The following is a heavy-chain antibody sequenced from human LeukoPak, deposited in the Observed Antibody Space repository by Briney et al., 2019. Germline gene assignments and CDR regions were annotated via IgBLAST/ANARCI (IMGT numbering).Heavy chain of an antibody. CDR1: GFTFSSYW. Sequence: GGSLRLSCAASGFTFSSYWMHWVRQAPGKGLVWVSRINSDGSSTSYADSVKGRLTISRDNAKNTLYLQMNSLRAEDTAVYYCAKALTGTKAFDIWGQGTMVTVSS. D-gene: IGHD1-20*01. J-gene: IGHJ3*02. CDR2: INSDGSST. CDR3: AKALTGTKAFDI. V-gene: IGHV3-74*01.